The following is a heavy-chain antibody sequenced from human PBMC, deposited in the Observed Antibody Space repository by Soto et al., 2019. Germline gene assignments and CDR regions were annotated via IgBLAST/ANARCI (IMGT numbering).Heavy chain of an antibody. CDR1: GYSFTSYW. CDR3: ARHYCSSTSCYDLYYYYYYGMDV. J-gene: IGHJ6*02. Sequence: GESLKISCKGSGYSFTSYWIGWVRQMPGKGLEWMGIIYPGDSDTRYSPYFQGQVTISADKSISTAYLQWSSLKASDTAMYYCARHYCSSTSCYDLYYYYYYGMDVWGQGTTVTVS. D-gene: IGHD2-2*01. V-gene: IGHV5-51*01. CDR2: IYPGDSDT.